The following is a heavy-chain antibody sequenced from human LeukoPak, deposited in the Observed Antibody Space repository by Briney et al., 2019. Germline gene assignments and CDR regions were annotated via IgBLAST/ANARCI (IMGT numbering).Heavy chain of an antibody. CDR2: VYYSGGT. J-gene: IGHJ3*02. Sequence: SETLSLTCTVSGDSISTYYWSWTRQPPGKGLEWIGYVYYSGGTNYNPSLKSRVTISVDTSKNQFSLKLSSVTAADTAVYYCARVYGAGYDFRGAFDIWGQGTMVTVSS. CDR1: GDSISTYY. V-gene: IGHV4-59*01. CDR3: ARVYGAGYDFRGAFDI. D-gene: IGHD5-12*01.